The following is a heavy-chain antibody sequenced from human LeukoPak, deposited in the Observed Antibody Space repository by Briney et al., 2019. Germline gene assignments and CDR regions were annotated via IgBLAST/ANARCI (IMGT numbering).Heavy chain of an antibody. CDR2: INAGNGNT. CDR3: ARDLAVAPKDY. J-gene: IGHJ4*02. CDR1: GYIFTSYA. V-gene: IGHV1-3*01. D-gene: IGHD6-19*01. Sequence: GASVKVSCKASGYIFTSYAMHWVRQAPGQRLEWMGWINAGNGNTKYSQKFQGRVTITRDTSASTAYMELSSLRSEDTAVYYCARDLAVAPKDYWGQGTLVTVSS.